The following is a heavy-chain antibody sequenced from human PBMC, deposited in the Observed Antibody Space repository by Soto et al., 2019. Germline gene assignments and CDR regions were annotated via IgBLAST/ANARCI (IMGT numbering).Heavy chain of an antibody. V-gene: IGHV4-59*01. Sequence: SETLSLTCTVSGGSISGYYWSWIRQPPGKGLEWIGHMYKTGSTVYNPSFKSRVTISVDTSKNQFSLKLNSVTAADTAVYYCARDLWGYCGTDCYPLDVWGQGTKVTVSS. CDR3: ARDLWGYCGTDCYPLDV. J-gene: IGHJ6*02. D-gene: IGHD2-21*02. CDR1: GGSISGYY. CDR2: MYKTGST.